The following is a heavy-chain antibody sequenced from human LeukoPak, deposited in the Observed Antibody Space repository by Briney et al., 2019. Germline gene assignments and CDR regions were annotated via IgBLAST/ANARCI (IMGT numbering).Heavy chain of an antibody. J-gene: IGHJ4*02. CDR3: ARDTFQPGLIDS. CDR1: GFTFSLYA. Sequence: GSLRLSCAASGFTFSLYAMNWVRQAPGKGLEWVSYINDDSSDIHYAGSVRGRFTVSRDDARKSLYLQLSSLRVEDTAVYYCARDTFQPGLIDSWGQGTLVTVSS. V-gene: IGHV3-21*05. D-gene: IGHD2-2*01. CDR2: INDDSSDI.